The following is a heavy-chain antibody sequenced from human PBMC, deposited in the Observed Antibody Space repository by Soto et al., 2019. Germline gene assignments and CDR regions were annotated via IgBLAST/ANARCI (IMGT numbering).Heavy chain of an antibody. CDR2: VSYDEITK. D-gene: IGHD5-18*01. J-gene: IGHJ4*02. CDR3: ATPLGLLRRAMAQGSDY. CDR1: GFTFSSYG. V-gene: IGHV3-30*03. Sequence: QVQLVESGGGVVQPGRSLRLSCAASGFTFSSYGMNWVRQAPGKGLEWVAVVSYDEITKYYADSVKGRFTISRDNSTNTVYLQMNSLRPEDTAVYYCATPLGLLRRAMAQGSDYWGQGTLVTVSS.